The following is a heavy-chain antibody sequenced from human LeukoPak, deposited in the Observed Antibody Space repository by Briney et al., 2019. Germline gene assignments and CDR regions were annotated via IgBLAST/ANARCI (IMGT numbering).Heavy chain of an antibody. Sequence: ASVKVSCKASGYTFTSYGISWVRQAPGQGLEWMGWISAYNGNTNYAQKLQGRVTMTTDTSTSTAYMELRSLRSDDTAVYYCARENGFWSAKVAFDIWGQGTMVTVSS. J-gene: IGHJ3*02. V-gene: IGHV1-18*01. D-gene: IGHD3-3*01. CDR2: ISAYNGNT. CDR3: ARENGFWSAKVAFDI. CDR1: GYTFTSYG.